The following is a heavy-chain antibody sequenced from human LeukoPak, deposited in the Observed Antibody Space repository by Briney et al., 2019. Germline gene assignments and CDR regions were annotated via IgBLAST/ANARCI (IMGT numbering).Heavy chain of an antibody. J-gene: IGHJ4*02. D-gene: IGHD4-17*01. CDR1: GYSINSGYY. CDR3: ARQTTATTYDY. V-gene: IGHV4-38-2*02. CDR2: IYHSGST. Sequence: SETLSLTCTVSGYSINSGYYWGWIRQPPGKGLEWIGSIYHSGSTFYNPSLKSRVTISVDTSKNQFSLKLSSVTAEDTAVYYCARQTTATTYDYWGQGTLVTVSS.